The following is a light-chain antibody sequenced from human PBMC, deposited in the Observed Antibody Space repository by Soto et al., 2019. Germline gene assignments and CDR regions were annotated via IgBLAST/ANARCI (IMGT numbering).Light chain of an antibody. CDR3: SSYTSSSPVV. CDR2: EVS. J-gene: IGLJ2*01. Sequence: QSVLTQPASVSGSPGQSITISCTGTSSDVGGYNYVSWYQQHPGKALKLMIYEVSNRPSGVSNRFSGSKSGNTASLTISGLQAEDEADYYCSSYTSSSPVVFGGGTKLTVL. CDR1: SSDVGGYNY. V-gene: IGLV2-14*01.